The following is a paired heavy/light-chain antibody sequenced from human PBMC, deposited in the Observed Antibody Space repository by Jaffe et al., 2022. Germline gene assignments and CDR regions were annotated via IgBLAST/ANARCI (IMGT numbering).Heavy chain of an antibody. J-gene: IGHJ5*02. D-gene: IGHD4-17*01. V-gene: IGHV1-69*08. CDR1: GGTNSLST. CDR2: ITPLLGTT. CDR3: AKDQGYGGHLSWFDP. Sequence: QVQLVQSGAEVKKPGSSVTVSCKASGGTNSLSTISWVRQAPGQGLEWMGRITPLLGTTNYAQKFHGRVTITADRSSNTAYMQLSSLRSEDTAIYYCAKDQGYGGHLSWFDPWGQGTLVTVSS.
Light chain of an antibody. J-gene: IGKJ1*01. Sequence: EIGLTQSPGTLSLSPGERATLSCRASQTMGNNYLAWYQQRPGQAPRLLIYDASKRATGIPDRFSGSGSGTDFTLTISTLEPEDFAVYYCQQYDNSPGTFGQGTKVEI. CDR3: QQYDNSPGT. CDR2: DAS. CDR1: QTMGNNY. V-gene: IGKV3-20*01.